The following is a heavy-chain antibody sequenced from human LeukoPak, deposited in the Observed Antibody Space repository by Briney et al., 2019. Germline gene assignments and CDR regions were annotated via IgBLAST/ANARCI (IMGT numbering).Heavy chain of an antibody. Sequence: PGGSLRLSCAASGFIFPDYGIQWVRQAPGKGLEWVTSIWHDGTHKSYADSVKGRFTVARDNSKNTVYLQMNGLKGEDTAVYYCAKSIAIVGSAAFDFWSQGTMVTVSS. J-gene: IGHJ3*01. D-gene: IGHD3-3*01. CDR3: AKSIAIVGSAAFDF. V-gene: IGHV3-30*02. CDR1: GFIFPDYG. CDR2: IWHDGTHK.